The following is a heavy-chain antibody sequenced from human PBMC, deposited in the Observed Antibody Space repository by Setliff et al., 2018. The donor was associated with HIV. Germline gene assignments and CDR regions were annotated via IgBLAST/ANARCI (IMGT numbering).Heavy chain of an antibody. J-gene: IGHJ4*02. D-gene: IGHD6-19*01. CDR2: IYYSGST. Sequence: PSETLSLTCTVSGGSISSSSYYWGWIRQPPGKGLEWIGSIYYSGSTYYNPSLKGRVTISVDTSKNQFSLKLSSVTAADTAVYYCASPGGDSSGWTRGFDYWGQGTLVTVS. V-gene: IGHV4-39*01. CDR1: GGSISSSSYY. CDR3: ASPGGDSSGWTRGFDY.